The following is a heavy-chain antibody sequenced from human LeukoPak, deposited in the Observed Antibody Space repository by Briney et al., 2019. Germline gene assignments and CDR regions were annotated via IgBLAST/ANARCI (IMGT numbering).Heavy chain of an antibody. Sequence: KPSETLSLTCAVYGGSFSGYYWSWIRQPPGKGLEWIGEINHSGSTNYNPSLKSRVTISVDTSKNQFSLKLSSVTAADTAVYYCARVYDFWSGYYTGRSPPYFDCWGQGTLVTVSS. CDR3: ARVYDFWSGYYTGRSPPYFDC. J-gene: IGHJ4*02. CDR1: GGSFSGYY. CDR2: INHSGST. V-gene: IGHV4-34*01. D-gene: IGHD3-3*01.